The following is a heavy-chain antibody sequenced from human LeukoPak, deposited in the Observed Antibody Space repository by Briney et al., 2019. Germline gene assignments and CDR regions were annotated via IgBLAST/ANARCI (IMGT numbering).Heavy chain of an antibody. V-gene: IGHV1-2*02. CDR1: GYTFTGYY. J-gene: IGHJ5*02. CDR2: INPNSGGT. CDR3: ARARIIAAKACWFDP. Sequence: GASVKVSCKASGYTFTGYYMHWVRQAPGQGLEWMGWINPNSGGTNYAQKFQGRVTMTRDTSISTAYMELSRLRSDDTAVYYCARARIIAAKACWFDPWGQGTLVTVSS. D-gene: IGHD6-13*01.